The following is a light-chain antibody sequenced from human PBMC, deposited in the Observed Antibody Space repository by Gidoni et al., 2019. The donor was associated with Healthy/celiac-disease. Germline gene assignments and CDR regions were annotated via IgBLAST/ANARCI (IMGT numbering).Light chain of an antibody. J-gene: IGKJ2*01. CDR2: LGS. CDR1: QSLLHSNGYNY. CDR3: MQALQTPPYT. Sequence: DIVMTQSPPSLPVTPGEPASISCRSSQSLLHSNGYNYLDWYLQKPGQSPQLLIYLGSNRASGVPDRFSGSGSGTDFTLKISRVEAEDVGVYYCMQALQTPPYTFXQXTKLEIK. V-gene: IGKV2-28*01.